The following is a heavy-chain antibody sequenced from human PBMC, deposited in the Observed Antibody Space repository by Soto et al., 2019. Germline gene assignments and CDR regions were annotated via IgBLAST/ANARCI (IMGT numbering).Heavy chain of an antibody. D-gene: IGHD2-8*01. CDR1: GYTFAGHY. J-gene: IGHJ4*02. Sequence: ASVKVSCKTSGYTFAGHYLHWIRQAPGQGPEWMGWINPHSGDTNYAEKFQGRVTMTRDTSFSTAYMELSRLRSDDTAMYYCARDVYSVEYWGQGXQVTVHS. V-gene: IGHV1-2*02. CDR3: ARDVYSVEY. CDR2: INPHSGDT.